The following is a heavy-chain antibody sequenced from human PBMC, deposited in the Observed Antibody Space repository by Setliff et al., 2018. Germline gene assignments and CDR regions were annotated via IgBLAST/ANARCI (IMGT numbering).Heavy chain of an antibody. CDR2: LYHSGTT. CDR1: GFSITSGYY. CDR3: ARHLSHCTMTTCYNNWFDP. D-gene: IGHD2-2*02. Sequence: PSETLSLTCAVSGFSITSGYYRGWIRQAPRKGLEWIGSLYHSGTTYYNPSLKRRVTISLDTSKNHFSLNLNSVTAADTAVYFCARHLSHCTMTTCYNNWFDPWGQGTLVTVSS. J-gene: IGHJ5*02. V-gene: IGHV4-38-2*01.